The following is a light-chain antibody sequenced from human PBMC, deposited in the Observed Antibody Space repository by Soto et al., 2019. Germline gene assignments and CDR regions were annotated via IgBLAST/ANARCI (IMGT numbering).Light chain of an antibody. CDR1: SSDIGGHNY. Sequence: QSALTQPRSASGSPGQSVTISCTGTSSDIGGHNYVSWYQQHPDKAPKLMIYHVSKRPSGVPDRFSASKSGNAASLTISGLEADDEDYYYCSTAAGNYKVFGAGTKLTVL. CDR2: HVS. CDR3: STAAGNYKV. V-gene: IGLV2-11*01. J-gene: IGLJ1*01.